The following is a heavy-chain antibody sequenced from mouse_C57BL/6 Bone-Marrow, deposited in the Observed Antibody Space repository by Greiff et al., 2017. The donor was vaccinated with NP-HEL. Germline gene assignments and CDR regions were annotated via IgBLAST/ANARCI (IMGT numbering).Heavy chain of an antibody. V-gene: IGHV10-1*01. J-gene: IGHJ4*01. Sequence: EVKLVESGGGLVQPKGSLKLSCAASGFSFNTYAMNWVRQAPGQGLEWVARIRSKSNNYATYYADSVKDRFTISRDDSESMLYLQMNNLKTEDTAMYYCVRQGGLITTVVATDYAMDYWGQGTSVTVSS. CDR2: IRSKSNNYAT. D-gene: IGHD1-1*01. CDR1: GFSFNTYA. CDR3: VRQGGLITTVVATDYAMDY.